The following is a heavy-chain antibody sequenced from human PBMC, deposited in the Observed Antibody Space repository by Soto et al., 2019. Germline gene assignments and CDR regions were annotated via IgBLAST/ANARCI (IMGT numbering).Heavy chain of an antibody. Sequence: QVQLQESGPGLMRPSQTLSLRCRVSGGSISSAENFWSWVRQPPGKGLEWIGYINYSGNTYFNPSLQSRLAISVDTYNNQFSLRLTSVTAADTAVYYCARASGDSSGYSFDYWGQGTLVTVSS. D-gene: IGHD3-22*01. CDR3: ARASGDSSGYSFDY. J-gene: IGHJ4*02. V-gene: IGHV4-30-4*01. CDR2: INYSGNT. CDR1: GGSISSAENF.